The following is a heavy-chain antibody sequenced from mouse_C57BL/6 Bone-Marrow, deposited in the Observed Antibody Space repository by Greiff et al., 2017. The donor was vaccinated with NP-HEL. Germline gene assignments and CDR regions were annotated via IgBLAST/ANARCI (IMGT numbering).Heavy chain of an antibody. J-gene: IGHJ2*01. CDR2: IDPETGGT. D-gene: IGHD1-1*01. Sequence: VQLQESGAELVRPGASVTLSCKASGYTFTDYEMHWVKQTPVHGLEWIGAIDPETGGTAYNQKFKGKAILTADKSSSTAYMELRSLTSEDSAVYYCTRRITTGNYFDYWGQGTTLTVSS. V-gene: IGHV1-15*01. CDR1: GYTFTDYE. CDR3: TRRITTGNYFDY.